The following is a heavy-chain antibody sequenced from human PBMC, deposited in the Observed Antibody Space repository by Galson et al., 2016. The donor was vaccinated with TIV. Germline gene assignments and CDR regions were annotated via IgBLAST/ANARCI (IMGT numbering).Heavy chain of an antibody. J-gene: IGHJ4*02. D-gene: IGHD3-16*01. CDR3: ARGFYRLGYVGVY. CDR1: GFTLSDYG. CDR2: ITSSSKFI. V-gene: IGHV3-21*01. Sequence: SLRLSCAASGFTLSDYGMNWVRQSPGKGLEWVSAITSSSKFIYYADSVKGRFSISRDNAKNSVYLQMDSLSVEDTAAYYCARGFYRLGYVGVYWGQGALVTVSS.